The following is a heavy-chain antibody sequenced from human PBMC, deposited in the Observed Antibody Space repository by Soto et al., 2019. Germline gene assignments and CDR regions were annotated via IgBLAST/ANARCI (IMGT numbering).Heavy chain of an antibody. J-gene: IGHJ5*02. CDR1: GYSFTSYW. CDR2: IYPGDSDT. CDR3: ARGVGEYSSGWFNWFDP. D-gene: IGHD6-19*01. Sequence: PGESLKISCKGSGYSFTSYWIGWVRQMPGKGLEWMGIIYPGDSDTRYSPSFQGQVTISADKSISTAYLQWSSLKASDTAMYYCARGVGEYSSGWFNWFDPWGQGTLVTVSS. V-gene: IGHV5-51*01.